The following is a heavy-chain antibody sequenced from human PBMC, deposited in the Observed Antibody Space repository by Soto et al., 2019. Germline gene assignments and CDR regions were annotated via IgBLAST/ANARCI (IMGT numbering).Heavy chain of an antibody. V-gene: IGHV1-69*04. CDR1: GGTLRSFA. CDR2: FIPVAAMA. Sequence: VQLVQSGSEVKKPGSSVTVSCKTSGGTLRSFAISWVRQARGQGLEWVGTFIPVAAMAKYGQNFQGRVPITADQAKNTLFMEMRNLRSEDTAIYYCGNGHDNYFYYGIDVWGQGTTVTVPS. J-gene: IGHJ6*02. D-gene: IGHD1-1*01. CDR3: GNGHDNYFYYGIDV.